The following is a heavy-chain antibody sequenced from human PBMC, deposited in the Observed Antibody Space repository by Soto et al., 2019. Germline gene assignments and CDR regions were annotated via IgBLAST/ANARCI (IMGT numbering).Heavy chain of an antibody. Sequence: SVKVSCKASGGTFSSYAISWVRQAPGQGLEWMGGIIPIFGTANYAQKFQGRVTITADESTSTAYMELSSLRSEDTAVYYCAREFPTIFGVVTPKDYGMDVWGQGTTVTVS. V-gene: IGHV1-69*13. D-gene: IGHD3-3*01. CDR3: AREFPTIFGVVTPKDYGMDV. J-gene: IGHJ6*02. CDR2: IIPIFGTA. CDR1: GGTFSSYA.